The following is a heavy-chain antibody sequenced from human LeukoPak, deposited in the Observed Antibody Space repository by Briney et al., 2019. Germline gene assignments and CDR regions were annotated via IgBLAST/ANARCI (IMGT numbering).Heavy chain of an antibody. Sequence: GGSLRLSCAASGFTLSSYWMSWVRQAPGKGLEWVANIKYDGSAKYYVDSVKGRFTISRDDAKNSLYLEMTSLRAEDTAVYYCARDLFSGSYQEDFWGQGALVTVSS. D-gene: IGHD1-26*01. CDR2: IKYDGSAK. CDR1: GFTLSSYW. J-gene: IGHJ4*02. CDR3: ARDLFSGSYQEDF. V-gene: IGHV3-7*01.